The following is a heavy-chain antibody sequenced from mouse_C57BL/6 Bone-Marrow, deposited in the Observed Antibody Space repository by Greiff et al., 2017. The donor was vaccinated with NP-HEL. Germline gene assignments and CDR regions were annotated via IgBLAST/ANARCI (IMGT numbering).Heavy chain of an antibody. CDR2: ISNFAYSI. V-gene: IGHV5-15*01. CDR3: ARHCPFYVYAMDY. J-gene: IGHJ4*01. Sequence: EVKLMESGGGLVQPGGSLKLSCAASGFTFSDYGMAWVRQAPRKGPEWVAFISNFAYSIYYADTVTGRFTISRENAKNTLYLEMSSLRSEDTAMYYCARHCPFYVYAMDYWGQGTSVTVSS. CDR1: GFTFSDYG. D-gene: IGHD1-1*01.